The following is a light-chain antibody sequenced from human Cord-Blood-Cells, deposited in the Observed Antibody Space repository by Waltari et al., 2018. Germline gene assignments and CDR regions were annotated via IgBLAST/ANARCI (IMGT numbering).Light chain of an antibody. J-gene: IGLJ3*02. CDR2: DVS. CDR3: CSYTGSYTV. V-gene: IGLV2-11*01. CDR1: SSDVGGYNY. Sequence: QFALTQPRPVSGSPGQSVTITCTGTSSDVGGYNYVSWYQQHPGNAPKLMIYDVSKRPSGVPDRFSGSKSGNTASLTISGLQAEDEADYYCCSYTGSYTVFGGGTKLTVL.